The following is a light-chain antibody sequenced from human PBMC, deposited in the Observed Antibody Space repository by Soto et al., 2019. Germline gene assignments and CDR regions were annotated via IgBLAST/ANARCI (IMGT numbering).Light chain of an antibody. J-gene: IGKJ3*01. Sequence: EIVLTQSPGTLSLSPGERATLSCRASQSVSSSYLAWYQQKPGQAPRLLIYGASSRATGIAGRFSGSGSGTDFTLTISRLEPEYFAVYYCQQYGRSPFTFGPGTKVDIK. CDR1: QSVSSSY. CDR2: GAS. V-gene: IGKV3-20*01. CDR3: QQYGRSPFT.